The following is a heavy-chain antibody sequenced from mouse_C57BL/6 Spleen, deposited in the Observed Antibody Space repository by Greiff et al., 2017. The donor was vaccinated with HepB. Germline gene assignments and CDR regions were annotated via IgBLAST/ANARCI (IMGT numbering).Heavy chain of an antibody. CDR1: GYTFTSYW. Sequence: QVQLQQPGAELVKPGASVKLSCKASGYTFTSYWMHWVKQRPGQGLEWIGMIHPNSGSTNYNEKFKSKATLTVDKSSSTAYMQLSSLTSEDSAVYYCARCSYYYGSSYYWYFDVWGTGTTVTVSS. J-gene: IGHJ1*03. D-gene: IGHD1-1*01. CDR2: IHPNSGST. CDR3: ARCSYYYGSSYYWYFDV. V-gene: IGHV1-64*01.